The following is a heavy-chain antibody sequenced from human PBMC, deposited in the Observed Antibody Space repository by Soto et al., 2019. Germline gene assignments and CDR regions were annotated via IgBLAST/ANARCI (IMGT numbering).Heavy chain of an antibody. CDR2: IYYSGST. CDR3: ARDFPPSDYDSSVYYPVGFDP. J-gene: IGHJ5*02. Sequence: QVQLQESGPGLVKPSQTLSLTCTVSGGSISSGDYYWSWIRQPPGKGLEWIGYIYYSGSTYYNPSLKSRVTTSVDTSKNQFSLKLSSVTAADTAVYYCARDFPPSDYDSSVYYPVGFDPWGQGTLVNVSS. CDR1: GGSISSGDYY. D-gene: IGHD3-22*01. V-gene: IGHV4-30-4*01.